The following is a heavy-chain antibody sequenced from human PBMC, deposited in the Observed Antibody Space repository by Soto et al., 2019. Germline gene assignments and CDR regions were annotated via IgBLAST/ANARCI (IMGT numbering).Heavy chain of an antibody. V-gene: IGHV4-59*12. CDR1: GGSISGYY. D-gene: IGHD2-21*01. CDR3: ARGNVVAIDY. CDR2: IYYSGST. J-gene: IGHJ4*02. Sequence: PSETLSLTCTVSGGSISGYYWSWIRQPPGKGLEWIGYIYYSGSTNYNPSLKSRVTISVDTSKNQFSLKLSSVTAADTAVYYCARGNVVAIDYWGQGTLVTVSS.